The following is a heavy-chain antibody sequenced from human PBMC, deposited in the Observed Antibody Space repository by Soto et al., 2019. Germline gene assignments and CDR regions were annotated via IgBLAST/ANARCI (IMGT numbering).Heavy chain of an antibody. CDR3: ARETYYDILTGYFYYFDY. CDR1: GYTFTSYG. J-gene: IGHJ4*02. D-gene: IGHD3-9*01. CDR2: ISAYNGNT. Sequence: ASVKVSCKASGYTFTSYGISWVRQAPGQGLEWMGWISAYNGNTNYAQKLRGRVTMTTDTSTSTAYMELRSLRSDDTAVYYCARETYYDILTGYFYYFDYWGQGTLVTVSS. V-gene: IGHV1-18*01.